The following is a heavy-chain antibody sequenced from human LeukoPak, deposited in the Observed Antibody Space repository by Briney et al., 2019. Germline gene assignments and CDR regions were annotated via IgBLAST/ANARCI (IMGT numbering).Heavy chain of an antibody. CDR3: ARGGIQLWAHDAFDV. Sequence: GGSLRLSCAASGFTFTNYAIHWVRQAPGKGLEHVSAISSNGRSTFYANFVKGRFTISRDNSTNTVSLQMGSLRAEDMAIYSCARGGIQLWAHDAFDVWGQGTMVIVSS. CDR2: ISSNGRST. V-gene: IGHV3-64*01. J-gene: IGHJ3*01. D-gene: IGHD5-18*01. CDR1: GFTFTNYA.